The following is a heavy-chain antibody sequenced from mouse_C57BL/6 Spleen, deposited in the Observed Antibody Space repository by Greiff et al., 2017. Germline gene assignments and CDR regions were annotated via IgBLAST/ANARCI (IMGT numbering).Heavy chain of an antibody. CDR3: ARHVYYGNLAFAC. D-gene: IGHD2-1*01. CDR2: ISGGGGNT. J-gene: IGHJ3*01. Sequence: EVMLVESGGGLVKPGGSLKLSCAASGFTFSSYTMSWVRQTPEKRLEWVATISGGGGNTYYPDSVKGRFTLSRDNAKNTLYLQMRSLRSEDTALYYCARHVYYGNLAFACWGKGTLVTVSA. V-gene: IGHV5-9*01. CDR1: GFTFSSYT.